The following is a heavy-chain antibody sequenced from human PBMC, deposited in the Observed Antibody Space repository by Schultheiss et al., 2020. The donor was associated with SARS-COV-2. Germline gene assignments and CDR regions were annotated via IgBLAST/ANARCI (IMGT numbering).Heavy chain of an antibody. Sequence: SETLSLTCTVSGGSISGGYFWTWIRQPPGEGLEWIGYTYDSGSTYYNPSLKSRLTISIDTSKNQFSLKLSSVTAADTAVYYCANSGYYSIWGQGTMVTVSS. CDR2: TYDSGST. V-gene: IGHV4-30-4*08. CDR3: ANSGYYSI. J-gene: IGHJ3*02. CDR1: GGSISGGYF. D-gene: IGHD3-22*01.